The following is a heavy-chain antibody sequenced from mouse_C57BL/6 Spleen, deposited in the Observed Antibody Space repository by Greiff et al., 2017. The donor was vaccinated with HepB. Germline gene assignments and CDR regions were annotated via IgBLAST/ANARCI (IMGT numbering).Heavy chain of an antibody. CDR3: ALDSSGYNPFAY. D-gene: IGHD3-2*02. CDR1: GYAFSSSW. CDR2: IYPGDGDT. V-gene: IGHV1-82*01. Sequence: QVQLKESGPELVKPGASVKISCKASGYAFSSSWMNWVKQRPGKGLEWIGRIYPGDGDTNYNGKFKGKATLTADKSSSTAYMQLSSLTSEDSAVYFCALDSSGYNPFAYWGQGTLVTVSA. J-gene: IGHJ3*01.